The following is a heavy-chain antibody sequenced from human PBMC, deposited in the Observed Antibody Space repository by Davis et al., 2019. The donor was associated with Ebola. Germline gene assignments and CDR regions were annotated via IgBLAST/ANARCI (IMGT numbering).Heavy chain of an antibody. V-gene: IGHV1-18*01. CDR1: AYTFTSYG. CDR3: ARDWLVGALDY. J-gene: IGHJ4*02. Sequence: ASVKVSCKASAYTFTSYGISCVRQAPGQGLEWMGWISAYNGNTNYARKLQGRVTMTTDTSTSTAYMELRSLRSDDTAVYYCARDWLVGALDYWGQGTLVTVSS. CDR2: ISAYNGNT. D-gene: IGHD1-26*01.